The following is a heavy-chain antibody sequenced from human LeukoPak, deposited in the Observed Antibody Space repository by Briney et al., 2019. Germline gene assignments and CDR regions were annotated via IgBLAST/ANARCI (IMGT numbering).Heavy chain of an antibody. D-gene: IGHD4-11*01. V-gene: IGHV4-30-4*01. CDR1: GGSISSYY. J-gene: IGHJ4*02. Sequence: SSETLSLTCTVSGGSISSYYWSWIRQPPGKGLEWIGYIYYSGSTYYNPSLKSRVTISVDTSKNQFSLKLSSVTAADTAVYYCARDRRDYSNYDYWGQGTLVTVSS. CDR3: ARDRRDYSNYDY. CDR2: IYYSGST.